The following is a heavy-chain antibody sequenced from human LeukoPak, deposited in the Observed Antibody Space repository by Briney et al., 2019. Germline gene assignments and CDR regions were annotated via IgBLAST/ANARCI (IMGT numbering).Heavy chain of an antibody. CDR3: ARSIVLAGISGR. J-gene: IGHJ4*02. D-gene: IGHD6-6*01. CDR2: INQDGSEH. Sequence: GGSLRLSCAASGFTFRSYWMTWVRQAPGEGLEWVASINQDGSEHYYVDSVKGRSTISRDNAKNSLHLQMNSLRAEDTAVYYCARSIVLAGISGRWGQGTLVTVSS. V-gene: IGHV3-7*01. CDR1: GFTFRSYW.